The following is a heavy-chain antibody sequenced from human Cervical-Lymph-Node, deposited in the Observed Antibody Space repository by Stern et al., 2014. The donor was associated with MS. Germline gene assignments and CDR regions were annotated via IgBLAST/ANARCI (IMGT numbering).Heavy chain of an antibody. CDR2: IYYSGRT. V-gene: IGHV4-31*03. CDR1: GGSISSGGYY. CDR3: ARGFSRYYYDSSGYYYMDPEGKNDAFDI. J-gene: IGHJ3*02. Sequence: QLQLQESGPGLVKPSQTLSLTCTVSGGSISSGGYYWSWIRQHPGKGLEWIGYIYYSGRTYYNPSLKSRVTISVDTSKNQFSLKLSSVTAADTAVYYCARGFSRYYYDSSGYYYMDPEGKNDAFDIWGQGTMVTVSS. D-gene: IGHD3-22*01.